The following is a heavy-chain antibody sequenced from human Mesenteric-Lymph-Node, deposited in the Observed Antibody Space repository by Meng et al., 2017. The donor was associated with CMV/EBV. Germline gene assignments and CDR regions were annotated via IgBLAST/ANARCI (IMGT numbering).Heavy chain of an antibody. CDR2: INPNSGGT. V-gene: IGHV1-2*02. CDR1: GYTFTGYY. J-gene: IGHJ6*02. Sequence: ASVKVSCKASGYTFTGYYMHWVRQAPGQGLEWMGWINPNSGGTNYAQKFQGRVTMTRDTSISTAYMELSRLRSDDTAVYYCARDSVTIFGVVISSGMDVWGQGTTVTVSS. D-gene: IGHD3-3*01. CDR3: ARDSVTIFGVVISSGMDV.